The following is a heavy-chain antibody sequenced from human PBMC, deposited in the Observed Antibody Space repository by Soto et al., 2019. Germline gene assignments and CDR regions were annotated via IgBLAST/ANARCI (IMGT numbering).Heavy chain of an antibody. J-gene: IGHJ6*02. CDR3: ARRRWGMDV. CDR2: IFHSGNT. D-gene: IGHD2-15*01. V-gene: IGHV4-4*02. Sequence: QVQLQESGPGLVKPSGTLSLTCAVSSGSIDTTNWWSWVRQPPGKGLEWIGEIFHSGNTYYNPSLASRVTISVDTSKNQFSLNLRSVNAADTAVYYGARRRWGMDVWGQGTTVTVSS. CDR1: SGSIDTTNW.